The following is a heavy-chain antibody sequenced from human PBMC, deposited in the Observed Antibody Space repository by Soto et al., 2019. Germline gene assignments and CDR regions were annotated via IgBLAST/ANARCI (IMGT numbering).Heavy chain of an antibody. CDR1: GGSISSSSYY. D-gene: IGHD6-25*01. CDR2: IYYSGST. V-gene: IGHV4-39*01. Sequence: SETLSLTCTVSGGSISSSSYYWGWIRQPPGKGLEWIGSIYYSGSTYYNPSLKSRVTISVDTSKNQFSLKLSSVTAADTAVYYCARTQGGTAAPRRRAAAFDPWGQGTLVTVSS. J-gene: IGHJ5*02. CDR3: ARTQGGTAAPRRRAAAFDP.